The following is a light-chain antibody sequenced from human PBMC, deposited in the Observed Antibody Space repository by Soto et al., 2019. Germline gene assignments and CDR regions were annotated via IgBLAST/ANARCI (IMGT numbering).Light chain of an antibody. CDR3: YSFTSSSTYV. V-gene: IGLV2-14*03. J-gene: IGLJ1*01. Sequence: QSVLTQPASVSGSPGQSIAISCTGTSSDVGGYNYVSWYQHHPGKVPKLVIYDVTNRPSGVSDRFSGSKSGNTASLTISGLRAEDEADFYCYSFTSSSTYVFETGTKVTVL. CDR1: SSDVGGYNY. CDR2: DVT.